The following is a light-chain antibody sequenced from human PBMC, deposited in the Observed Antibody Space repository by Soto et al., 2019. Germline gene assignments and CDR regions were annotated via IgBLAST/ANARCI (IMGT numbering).Light chain of an antibody. Sequence: EIVLTQSPGTLSLSPGERATLSCGASQSVSSSYLAWYQQKPGQAPRVLIYCSSSRATGITDRFSGSGSGTDVTLTISRLEPEDFAVYYCQQYGSSPTFGEGTRLEIK. J-gene: IGKJ5*01. CDR1: QSVSSSY. CDR3: QQYGSSPT. CDR2: CSS. V-gene: IGKV3-20*01.